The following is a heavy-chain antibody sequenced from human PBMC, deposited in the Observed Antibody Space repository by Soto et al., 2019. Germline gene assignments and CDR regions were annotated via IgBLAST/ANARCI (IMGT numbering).Heavy chain of an antibody. CDR1: GYTFTDSY. V-gene: IGHV1-2*04. CDR3: ARGKFSDSTGYYLDY. CDR2: INPNRGGT. Sequence: ASVKVSCKASGYTFTDSYMHWVRQAPGQGLEWMGWINPNRGGTSCAQKFQGWVTMTRDTFSSTAYMELSRLKSDDTAVYFCARGKFSDSTGYYLDYWGQGTLVTVSS. J-gene: IGHJ4*02. D-gene: IGHD3-22*01.